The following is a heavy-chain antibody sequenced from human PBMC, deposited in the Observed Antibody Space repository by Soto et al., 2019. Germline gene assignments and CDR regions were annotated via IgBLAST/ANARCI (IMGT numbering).Heavy chain of an antibody. CDR2: IIPILGIA. Sequence: ASVKVSCKASGGTFSSYTISWVRQAPGQGLEWMGRIIPILGIANYAQKFQGRVTITADKSTSTAYMELSSLRSEDTAVYYCARSVYPLSTSWPAGWFDPWGQGTLVTVSS. J-gene: IGHJ5*02. V-gene: IGHV1-69*02. CDR3: ARSVYPLSTSWPAGWFDP. D-gene: IGHD2-2*01. CDR1: GGTFSSYT.